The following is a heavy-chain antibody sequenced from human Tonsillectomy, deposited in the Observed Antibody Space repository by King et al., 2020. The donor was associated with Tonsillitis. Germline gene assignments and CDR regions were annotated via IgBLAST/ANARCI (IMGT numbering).Heavy chain of an antibody. CDR2: ITPNSGGI. CDR1: GYTFTAYY. D-gene: IGHD3-3*01. CDR3: ARGADCWGGNMYGMDV. Sequence: VQLVQSGAEVKKPGASVKVSCKASGYTFTAYYIHWVRQAPGQGLEWMGRITPNSGGINYAQKFQGRVTMTRDTSISTAYMELTRLISDDTAVDYCARGADCWGGNMYGMDVWGQGATVTVSS. J-gene: IGHJ6*02. V-gene: IGHV1-2*06.